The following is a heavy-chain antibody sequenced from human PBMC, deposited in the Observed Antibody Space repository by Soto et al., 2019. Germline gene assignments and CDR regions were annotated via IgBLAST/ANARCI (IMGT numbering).Heavy chain of an antibody. V-gene: IGHV1-69*13. CDR2: IIPIFGTA. J-gene: IGHJ6*02. CDR3: ARAPGDTGDYYDSSGPACRYGMDV. Sequence: SVKVSCKASGGTFSSYAISWVRQAPGQGLEWMGGIIPIFGTANYAQKFQGRVTITADESTSTAYMELSSLRSEDTAVYYCARAPGDTGDYYDSSGPACRYGMDVWGQGTTVTVSS. CDR1: GGTFSSYA. D-gene: IGHD3-22*01.